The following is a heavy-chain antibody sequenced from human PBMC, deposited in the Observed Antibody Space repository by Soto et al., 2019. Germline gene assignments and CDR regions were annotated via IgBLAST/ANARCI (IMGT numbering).Heavy chain of an antibody. CDR1: GFTFSSYA. Sequence: EVQLLESGGGLVQPGGSLRLSCAASGFTFSSYAMSWVRQAPGKGLEWVSAISGSGGSTYYADSVKGRFTISRDNAKNTLYLPMNSLRAEDTAVYYCEKAIFRRWDPTPGAFDIWGQGTMVTVSS. V-gene: IGHV3-23*01. J-gene: IGHJ3*02. CDR2: ISGSGGST. D-gene: IGHD2-15*01. CDR3: EKAIFRRWDPTPGAFDI.